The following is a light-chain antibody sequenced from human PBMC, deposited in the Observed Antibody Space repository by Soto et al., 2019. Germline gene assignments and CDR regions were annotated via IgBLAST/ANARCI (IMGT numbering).Light chain of an antibody. CDR1: QSVSSN. CDR3: QQYNSWPPSFT. Sequence: EIVMTQSPATLSVSPGERATLSCRASQSVSSNLAWYQQKPGQAPRLLIYGASTRATGIPARFSGSGSGTEFTLTISSLQSEDFAFYYCQQYNSWPPSFTFGPGTKVDIK. CDR2: GAS. V-gene: IGKV3-15*01. J-gene: IGKJ3*01.